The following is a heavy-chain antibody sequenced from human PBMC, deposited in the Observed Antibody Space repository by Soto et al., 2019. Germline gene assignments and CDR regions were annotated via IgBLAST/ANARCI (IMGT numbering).Heavy chain of an antibody. D-gene: IGHD3-10*01. CDR1: GYTFTNCD. J-gene: IGHJ4*02. V-gene: IGHV1-8*01. CDR3: AKVSRKGSAIDFDY. CDR2: VNPNNGDT. Sequence: QVQLVQSGAELTKPGASVKVSCKASGYTFTNCDMNWVRQATGQGPEWIGWVNPNNGDTGYAQKFQGRVTLTTDISTTTAYMELTSLRSEDTAIYYCAKVSRKGSAIDFDYWGQGTLITVSS.